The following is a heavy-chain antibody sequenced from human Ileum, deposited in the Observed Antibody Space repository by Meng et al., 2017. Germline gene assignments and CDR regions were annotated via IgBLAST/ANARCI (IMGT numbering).Heavy chain of an antibody. Sequence: QVQLVQGGAEGKKPGSSVKVSWKASGGTFSSYTISWVRQAPGQGLEWMGRIIPILGIANYAQKFQGRVTITADKSTSTAYMELSSLRSEDTAVYYCARSSLGWPFLPFDYWGQGTLVTVSS. V-gene: IGHV1-69*02. CDR3: ARSSLGWPFLPFDY. CDR2: IIPILGIA. D-gene: IGHD3-3*01. CDR1: GGTFSSYT. J-gene: IGHJ4*02.